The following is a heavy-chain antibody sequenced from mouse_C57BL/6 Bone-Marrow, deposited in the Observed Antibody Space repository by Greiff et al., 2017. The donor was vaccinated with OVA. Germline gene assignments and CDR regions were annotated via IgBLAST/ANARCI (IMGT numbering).Heavy chain of an antibody. CDR1: GYTFTDYY. CDR3: ASPNYYGSSYGYFDY. CDR2: INPYNGGT. V-gene: IGHV1-19*01. J-gene: IGHJ2*01. Sequence: EVQLQQSGPVLVKPGASVKMSCKASGYTFTDYYMNWVKQSHGKSLEWIGVINPYNGGTSYNQKFKGKATLTVDKSSSTAYMELNSLTSEDSAVYYCASPNYYGSSYGYFDYWGQGTTLTVSS. D-gene: IGHD1-1*01.